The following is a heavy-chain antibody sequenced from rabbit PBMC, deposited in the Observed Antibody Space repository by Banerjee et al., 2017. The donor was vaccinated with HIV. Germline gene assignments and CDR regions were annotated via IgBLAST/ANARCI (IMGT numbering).Heavy chain of an antibody. CDR3: ARGYTYDYAGVAYALNL. Sequence: QSLEESGGDLVKPGASLTLTCKASGFSFSSSYYMCWVRQAPGKGLEWIACIYTSTGGSYYASWAKGRFTISKTSSTTVTLQMTSLTAADTATYFCARGYTYDYAGVAYALNLWGPGTLVTVS. V-gene: IGHV1S40*01. J-gene: IGHJ4*01. D-gene: IGHD6-1*01. CDR2: IYTSTGGS. CDR1: GFSFSSSYY.